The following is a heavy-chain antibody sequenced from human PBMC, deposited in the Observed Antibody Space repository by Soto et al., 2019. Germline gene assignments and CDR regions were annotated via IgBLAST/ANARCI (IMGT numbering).Heavy chain of an antibody. Sequence: ASVKGSCKASGYTFTSDDINWVRQATGQGLEWMGWMNPNSGNTGYAQKFQGRVTMTRNTSISTAYMELSSLRSEDTAVYYCARHRTTVTYYYYYMDVWGKGTTVTVSS. CDR1: GYTFTSDD. D-gene: IGHD4-17*01. CDR3: ARHRTTVTYYYYYMDV. J-gene: IGHJ6*03. CDR2: MNPNSGNT. V-gene: IGHV1-8*01.